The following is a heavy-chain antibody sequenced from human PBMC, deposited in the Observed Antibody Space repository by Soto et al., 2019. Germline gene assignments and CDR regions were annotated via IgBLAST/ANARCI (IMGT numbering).Heavy chain of an antibody. J-gene: IGHJ4*02. CDR1: GGFVSSGSYY. V-gene: IGHV4-61*01. CDR2: TSHSGGT. Sequence: SETLSLTCAGYGGFVSSGSYYWSWIRQPPGKGLEWIGETSHSGGTHFNPSLKSRVTISVDTSKNQFSLKMSSVTAADTAIYYCACFVCRSTLGSLHYSGQRPPVTVS. CDR3: ACFVCRSTLGSLHY. D-gene: IGHD2-21*01.